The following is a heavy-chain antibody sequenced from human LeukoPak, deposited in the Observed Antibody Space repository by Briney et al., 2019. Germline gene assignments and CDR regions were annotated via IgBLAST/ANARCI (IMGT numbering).Heavy chain of an antibody. CDR1: GGTFISYA. V-gene: IGHV1-69*13. D-gene: IGHD4-11*01. J-gene: IGHJ6*02. Sequence: ASVKVSCKASGGTFISYAISWVRQAPGQGLEWMGGIIPIFGTANYAQKFQGRVTITADESTSTAYMELSSLRSEDTAVYYCARLTVTTAHYYYYYGMDVWGQGTTVTVSS. CDR3: ARLTVTTAHYYYYYGMDV. CDR2: IIPIFGTA.